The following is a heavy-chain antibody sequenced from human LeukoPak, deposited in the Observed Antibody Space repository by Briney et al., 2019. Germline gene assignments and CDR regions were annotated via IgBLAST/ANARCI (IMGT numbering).Heavy chain of an antibody. J-gene: IGHJ4*02. Sequence: QSGGSLRLSCAASGITVTSDYMSWVRQAPGERLEWVSVLYRGDNTYYEDSLKGRFPISRENSKNMVYLQMNSLRADATAVYYWARGASTAARPLDYWGQGTLVTVSS. V-gene: IGHV3-53*01. CDR2: LYRGDNT. CDR1: GITVTSDY. D-gene: IGHD6-6*01. CDR3: ARGASTAARPLDY.